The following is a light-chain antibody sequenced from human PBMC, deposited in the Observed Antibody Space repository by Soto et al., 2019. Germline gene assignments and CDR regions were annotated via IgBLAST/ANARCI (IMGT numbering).Light chain of an antibody. J-gene: IGLJ3*02. CDR2: LNSDGSH. CDR1: SGHSSYA. CDR3: QTWGTGIRV. V-gene: IGLV4-69*01. Sequence: QPVLTQSPSASASLGASVKLTCTLSSGHSSYAIAWHQQQPEKRPRYLMKLNSDGSHSKGDGIPDRFSGSSSGAERYLTIPSLQSEDEADYYCQTWGTGIRVFGGGTQLTVL.